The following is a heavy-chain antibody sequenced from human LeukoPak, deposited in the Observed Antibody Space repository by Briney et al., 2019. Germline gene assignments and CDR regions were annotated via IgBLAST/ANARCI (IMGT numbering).Heavy chain of an antibody. CDR2: IYYSGST. Sequence: SETLSLTCTVSGGSISSGVYYWSWIRQHPGKGLEWIGYIYYSGSTYYNPSLKSRVTISVDTSKNQFSLKLSSVTAADTAVYYCARGGGYSYGSWYFDLWGRGTLVTVSS. J-gene: IGHJ2*01. CDR3: ARGGGYSYGSWYFDL. V-gene: IGHV4-31*03. CDR1: GGSISSGVYY. D-gene: IGHD5-18*01.